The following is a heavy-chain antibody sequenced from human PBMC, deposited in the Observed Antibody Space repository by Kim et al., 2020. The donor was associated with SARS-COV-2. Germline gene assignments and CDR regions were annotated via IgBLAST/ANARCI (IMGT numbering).Heavy chain of an antibody. CDR2: IYYSGNT. CDR1: GGSVSSGSYF. V-gene: IGHV4-61*01. D-gene: IGHD3-3*01. Sequence: SETLSLTCTVSGGSVSSGSYFWSWIRQPPGKGLVWIGYIYYSGNTNYNPSLKSRVTMSVDTSKNQFSLKLRSVTAADTAVYYCARAPNDFWSGYPYYFDYLGQGTLVTVS. J-gene: IGHJ4*02. CDR3: ARAPNDFWSGYPYYFDY.